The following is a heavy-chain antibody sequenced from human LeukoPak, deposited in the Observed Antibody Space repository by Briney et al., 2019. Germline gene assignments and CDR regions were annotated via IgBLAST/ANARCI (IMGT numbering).Heavy chain of an antibody. V-gene: IGHV4-61*01. D-gene: IGHD6-19*01. CDR2: IYYSGST. Sequence: PSETLSLTCTVSGGSVNSGNYYWNWIRQPPGKGLEWIGYIYYSGSTNYNPPLKSRVTISVDTSKNQFSLKLSSVTAADTAVYYCARDRSGWYFDYWGQGALVTVSS. CDR1: GGSVNSGNYY. J-gene: IGHJ4*02. CDR3: ARDRSGWYFDY.